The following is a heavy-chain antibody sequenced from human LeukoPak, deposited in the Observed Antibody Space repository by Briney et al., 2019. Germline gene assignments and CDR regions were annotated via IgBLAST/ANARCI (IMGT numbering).Heavy chain of an antibody. CDR1: GFTFNFYA. CDR3: AKSSGSGPYFYGMDV. J-gene: IGHJ6*02. Sequence: GASLRLSCAASGFTFNFYAMSWVRQAPGKGPEWVSGISGSGSTTYYADSVKGRLTISRDNSKNTLYLQMNSLRVEDTAVYYCAKSSGSGPYFYGMDVWGHGTTVTVSS. V-gene: IGHV3-23*01. D-gene: IGHD3-10*01. CDR2: ISGSGSTT.